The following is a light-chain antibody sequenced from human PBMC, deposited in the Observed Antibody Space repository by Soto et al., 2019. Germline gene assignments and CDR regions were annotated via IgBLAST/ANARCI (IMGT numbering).Light chain of an antibody. V-gene: IGLV2-11*01. CDR1: Y. Sequence: QSALTQPRSVSGSPGQSVTTSCTYVSCYQRHPLKAPKLIIYEVTLRPSGVPDRFSGSKSGNTASLTVSGLQADDEADYYCSAYAGSNTFVFGTGTKLTVL. CDR2: EVT. CDR3: SAYAGSNTFV. J-gene: IGLJ1*01.